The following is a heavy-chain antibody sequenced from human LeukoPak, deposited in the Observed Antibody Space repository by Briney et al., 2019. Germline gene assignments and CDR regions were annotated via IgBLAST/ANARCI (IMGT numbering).Heavy chain of an antibody. J-gene: IGHJ4*02. D-gene: IGHD3-10*01. CDR1: GFTFSNYA. Sequence: PGGTLRLSCAASGFTFSNYAMSWVRQAPGKGLEWVSGISASGDTPYYADSVKGRFSISRDNSKNTLYLQMNSLRAEDTAVYYCAKPPYGSGSYFQDYWGQGTLVTVSS. CDR2: ISASGDTP. CDR3: AKPPYGSGSYFQDY. V-gene: IGHV3-23*01.